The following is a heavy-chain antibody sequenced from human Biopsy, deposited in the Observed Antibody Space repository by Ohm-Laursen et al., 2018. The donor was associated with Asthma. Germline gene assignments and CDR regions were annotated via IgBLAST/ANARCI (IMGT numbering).Heavy chain of an antibody. CDR2: VFWSGTT. V-gene: IGHV4-30-4*01. J-gene: IGHJ6*02. CDR3: ARVASYGDLYFGIDV. D-gene: IGHD4-17*01. Sequence: TLSLTWTVGGAYIGSRDHHWSWIRQSPGTGLEWIGFVFWSGTTHYNRSLERRLSISIDTTRNEFSMTLRSATAADTAVYFCARVASYGDLYFGIDVWGPGTTVSVS. CDR1: GAYIGSRDHH.